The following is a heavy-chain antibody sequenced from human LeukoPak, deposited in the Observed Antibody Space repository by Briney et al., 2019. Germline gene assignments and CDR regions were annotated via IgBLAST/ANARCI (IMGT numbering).Heavy chain of an antibody. CDR3: ARQREVSSLSRYFQH. D-gene: IGHD6-25*01. V-gene: IGHV4-38-2*02. CDR1: GYSISSGYN. J-gene: IGHJ1*01. Sequence: SSETLSLTCTVSGYSISSGYNWGWIRQPPGKGLEWIGSIYYSGSTYYSPSLKSRVTISVDTSKNQFSLKLSSVTAADTAVYYCARQREVSSLSRYFQHWGQGTLVTVSS. CDR2: IYYSGST.